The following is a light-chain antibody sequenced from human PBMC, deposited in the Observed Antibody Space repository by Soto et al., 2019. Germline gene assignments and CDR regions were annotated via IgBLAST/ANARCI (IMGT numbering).Light chain of an antibody. V-gene: IGKV3-20*01. CDR3: QQYGSSGT. J-gene: IGKJ1*01. Sequence: EIVLRQSPGTLSLSPGERDTLSCRASQSVSNNYLAWYQQKPGQAPRLLIYGASNRATGIPDRFSGSGSGTDFTLTISRLEPEDFAVYYCQQYGSSGTFGQGTKVDIK. CDR1: QSVSNNY. CDR2: GAS.